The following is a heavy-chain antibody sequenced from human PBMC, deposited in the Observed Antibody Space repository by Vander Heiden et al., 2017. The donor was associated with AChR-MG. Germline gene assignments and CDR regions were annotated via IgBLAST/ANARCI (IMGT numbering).Heavy chain of an antibody. J-gene: IGHJ3*02. CDR3: ARWTVITGTADAFDI. CDR1: GYTFTGYY. D-gene: IGHD1-20*01. Sequence: QVQLVQSGAEVKKPGASVKVSCKASGYTFTGYYMHWVRQAPGQGLEWMGRINPNSGGTNYAQKFQGRVTMTRDTSISTAYMELSRLRSDDTAVYYCARWTVITGTADAFDIWGQGTMVTVSS. V-gene: IGHV1-2*06. CDR2: INPNSGGT.